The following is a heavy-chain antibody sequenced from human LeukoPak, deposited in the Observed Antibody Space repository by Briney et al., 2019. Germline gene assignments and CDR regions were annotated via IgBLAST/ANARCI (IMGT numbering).Heavy chain of an antibody. CDR3: ARDFVAAAEFLEAENWFDP. J-gene: IGHJ5*02. CDR2: ISSSSSYI. V-gene: IGHV3-21*01. Sequence: GGSLRLSCAASGFTFSSYSMNWVRQAPGKGLEWGSSISSSSSYIYYADSVKGRFTIARDNAKNSLYLQMNSLRAEDTAVYYCARDFVAAAEFLEAENWFDPWGQGTLVTVSS. CDR1: GFTFSSYS. D-gene: IGHD6-13*01.